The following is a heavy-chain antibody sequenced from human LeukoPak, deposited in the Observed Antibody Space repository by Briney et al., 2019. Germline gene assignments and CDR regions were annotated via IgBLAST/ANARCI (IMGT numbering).Heavy chain of an antibody. Sequence: ASVKVSCKASGYTFTSYGISWVRQAPGQGLEWMGWISAYNGNTNYAQKLQGRVTMTTDTSTSTAYMELRSLRSDDTAVYYCARTRAAAGIWYYYYGMDVWGQGTTVTVSS. CDR2: ISAYNGNT. D-gene: IGHD6-13*01. J-gene: IGHJ6*02. V-gene: IGHV1-18*01. CDR3: ARTRAAAGIWYYYYGMDV. CDR1: GYTFTSYG.